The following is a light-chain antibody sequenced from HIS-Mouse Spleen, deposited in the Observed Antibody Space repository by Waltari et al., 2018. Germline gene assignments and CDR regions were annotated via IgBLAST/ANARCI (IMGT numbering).Light chain of an antibody. V-gene: IGKV1-9*01. CDR3: QQLNSYPPT. CDR2: AAS. Sequence: DIQLTQSPSLLFASVGAIVTITFRASQGISSYLAWYQQKPGKAPKLLIYAASTLQSGVPSRFSGSGSGTEFTLTISSLQPEDFATYYCQQLNSYPPTFGQGTKVEIK. J-gene: IGKJ1*01. CDR1: QGISSY.